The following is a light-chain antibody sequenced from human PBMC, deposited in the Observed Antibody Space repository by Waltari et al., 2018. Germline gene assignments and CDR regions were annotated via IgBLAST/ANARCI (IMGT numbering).Light chain of an antibody. V-gene: IGKV3-20*01. CDR2: GAS. Sequence: EVVLTQSPGTLSVSPGESATLSCRASQSVSSGYLAWYQQKPGQAPRLVIYGASTSATGIPDRFSASGSGTDFTLTISRLEPEDFAVYYCQQFGHSPITFGQGSRLDNK. CDR3: QQFGHSPIT. J-gene: IGKJ5*01. CDR1: QSVSSGY.